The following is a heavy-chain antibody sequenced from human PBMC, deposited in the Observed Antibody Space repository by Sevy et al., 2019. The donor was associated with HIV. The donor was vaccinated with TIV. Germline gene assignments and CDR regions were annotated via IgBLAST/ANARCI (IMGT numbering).Heavy chain of an antibody. D-gene: IGHD7-27*01. V-gene: IGHV7-4-1*02. J-gene: IGHJ6*02. CDR1: GYTFTSYA. CDR2: INTNTGNP. CDR3: ATDLNWGSFPSHGMDV. Sequence: ASVKVSCKASGYTFTSYAMNWVRQAPGQGLEWMGWINTNTGNPTYAQGFTGRFVFSLDTSVSTAYLQISSLKAEDTAVYYCATDLNWGSFPSHGMDVWGQGTTVTVSS.